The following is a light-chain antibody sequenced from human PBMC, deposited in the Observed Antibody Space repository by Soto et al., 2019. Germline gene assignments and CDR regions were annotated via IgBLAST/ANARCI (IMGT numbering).Light chain of an antibody. CDR1: QNINTY. CDR3: QQSYNTPRT. CDR2: AAS. J-gene: IGKJ2*01. Sequence: DIQMTQSPSSLPASVGDRVTLTCRASQNINTYLNWYQQRPGKAPKLLIYAASRLQSGVPSRFSGSGSGTAFTLTITTLQPEDFATYYCQQSYNTPRTFGQGTTLNIK. V-gene: IGKV1-39*01.